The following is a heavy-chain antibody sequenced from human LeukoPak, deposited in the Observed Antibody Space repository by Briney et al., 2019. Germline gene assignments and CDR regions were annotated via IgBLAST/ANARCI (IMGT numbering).Heavy chain of an antibody. CDR2: ISGNGGST. J-gene: IGHJ4*02. CDR3: TTAGGAAMIAPFFDY. D-gene: IGHD5-18*01. Sequence: GGSLRLSCVASGFSFSSYVMNWVRQAPGTGLEWVSAISGNGGSTYYADSVKGRFTISRDNSKNTLSLQMNSLKIEDTAVYYCTTAGGAAMIAPFFDYWGQGTLVTVSS. V-gene: IGHV3-23*01. CDR1: GFSFSSYV.